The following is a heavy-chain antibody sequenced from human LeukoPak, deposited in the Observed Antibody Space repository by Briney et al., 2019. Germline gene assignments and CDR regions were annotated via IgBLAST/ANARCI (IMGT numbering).Heavy chain of an antibody. Sequence: SETLFLTCTVSGGSISSGSYYWSWIRQPAGKGLEWIGRIYTSGSTNYNPSLKSRVTISVDASKNQFSLKLSSVTAADTAVYYCARADYYDSSGYYGVYYFDYWGQGTLVTVSS. V-gene: IGHV4-61*02. CDR3: ARADYYDSSGYYGVYYFDY. CDR1: GGSISSGSYY. CDR2: IYTSGST. J-gene: IGHJ4*02. D-gene: IGHD3-22*01.